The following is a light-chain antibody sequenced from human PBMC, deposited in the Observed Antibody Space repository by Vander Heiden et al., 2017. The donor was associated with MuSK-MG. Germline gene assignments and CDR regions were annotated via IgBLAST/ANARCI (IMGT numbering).Light chain of an antibody. Sequence: DIVLTQSPATLSVSPGEGATLSCRASHNIGSNLAWYQQKPGQAPRLLIVDASTRSTGIPVRFSGSGSGTEFSLTISSLQSEDFVVYYCQQYNSGPRTFGQGTKVEIK. CDR3: QQYNSGPRT. V-gene: IGKV3-15*01. J-gene: IGKJ1*01. CDR1: HNIGSN. CDR2: DAS.